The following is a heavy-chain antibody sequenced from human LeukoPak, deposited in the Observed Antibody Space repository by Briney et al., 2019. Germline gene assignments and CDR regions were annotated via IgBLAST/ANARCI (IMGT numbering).Heavy chain of an antibody. CDR1: GASISSSNW. CDR2: IYHAGST. V-gene: IGHV4-4*02. D-gene: IGHD1-26*01. Sequence: SETLSLTCTVSGASISSSNWWTWVRQPPGEALEWIGEIYHAGSTKYNPSLRSRLTISVDKSKNSFSLSLTSVTAADTAVYYCARGPSGYSSIWGQGTMVTVSS. J-gene: IGHJ3*02. CDR3: ARGPSGYSSI.